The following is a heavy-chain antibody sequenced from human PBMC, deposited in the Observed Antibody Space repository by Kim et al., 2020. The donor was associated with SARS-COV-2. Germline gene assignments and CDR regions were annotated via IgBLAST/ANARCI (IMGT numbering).Heavy chain of an antibody. D-gene: IGHD3-22*01. J-gene: IGHJ4*02. CDR3: ARGGRRLDSSGSPFFKY. Sequence: GGSLRLSCAASGFTFSSYGMHWVRQAPGKGLEWVAVIWYDGSNKYYADSVKGRFTISRDNSKNTLYLQMNSLRAEDTAVYYCARGGRRLDSSGSPFFKYWGQGTLVTVSS. V-gene: IGHV3-33*01. CDR1: GFTFSSYG. CDR2: IWYDGSNK.